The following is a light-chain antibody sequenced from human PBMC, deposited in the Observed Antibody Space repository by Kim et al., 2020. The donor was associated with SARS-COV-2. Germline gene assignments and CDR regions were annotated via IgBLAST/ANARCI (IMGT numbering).Light chain of an antibody. J-gene: IGKJ1*01. V-gene: IGKV1-33*01. CDR3: QKYNNLPWT. Sequence: DIQMTQSPSSLSASVGDRVTITCQASQDIKNYLNWYQQKPGKAPKLLIYDASTLETGVPSRFSGSASGTDFTFTITSLQPEDIATYYCQKYNNLPWTFGQGTKVDIK. CDR2: DAS. CDR1: QDIKNY.